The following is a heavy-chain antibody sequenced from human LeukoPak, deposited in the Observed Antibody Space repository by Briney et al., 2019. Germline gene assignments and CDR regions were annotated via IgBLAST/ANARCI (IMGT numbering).Heavy chain of an antibody. J-gene: IGHJ4*02. Sequence: PGGSLRLSCVGSGFTFRNYGMSWVRQAPGMGLEWVSGIDGDGGKTYYADSVKGRFTISRDNSKNTLYLQITSLRAEDTAEYFCAKRDPTIRKFDYWGQGTLVIASS. CDR2: IDGDGGKT. D-gene: IGHD3-16*01. CDR3: AKRDPTIRKFDY. V-gene: IGHV3-23*01. CDR1: GFTFRNYG.